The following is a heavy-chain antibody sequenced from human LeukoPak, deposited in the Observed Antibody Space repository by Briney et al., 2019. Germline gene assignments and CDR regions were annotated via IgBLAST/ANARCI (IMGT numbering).Heavy chain of an antibody. CDR1: GFTFSSYA. CDR2: IKQDGSAK. D-gene: IGHD2-21*02. J-gene: IGHJ4*02. V-gene: IGHV3-7*01. Sequence: GGSLRLSCVASGFTFSSYAMNWVRQAPGKGLEWVANIKQDGSAKYYVDSVKGRFTISRDNAKNSLYLQMNSLRAEDTAVYYCASLGDPFDSWGQGTLVTVSS. CDR3: ASLGDPFDS.